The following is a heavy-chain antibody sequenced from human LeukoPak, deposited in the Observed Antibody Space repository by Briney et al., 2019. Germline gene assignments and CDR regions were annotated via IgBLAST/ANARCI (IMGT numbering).Heavy chain of an antibody. J-gene: IGHJ3*02. D-gene: IGHD2-21*01. V-gene: IGHV3-30*03. CDR1: GFTFSSYG. CDR3: ARGCGGECYSEAFDI. CDR2: ISYDGSNK. Sequence: GGSLRLSCAASGFTFSSYGMHWVRQAPGKGLEWVAVISYDGSNKYYADSVKGRFTISRDNSKNTLYLQMNSLRAEDTAVYYCARGCGGECYSEAFDIWGQGTMVTVSS.